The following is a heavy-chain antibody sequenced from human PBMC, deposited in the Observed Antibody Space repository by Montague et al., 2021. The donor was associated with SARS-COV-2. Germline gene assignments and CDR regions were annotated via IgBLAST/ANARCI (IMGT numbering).Heavy chain of an antibody. CDR1: GGSISSYY. D-gene: IGHD4/OR15-4a*01. CDR3: ARDHMTILFTVYYYGMDV. V-gene: IGHV4-4*07. Sequence: SETLSLTCTVSGGSISSYYWCWIRQPAGKGLEWIGRIYPCGSTKYNPPPNSRVTMSVDTSKNQLSLKLSPVTAADTAVYYCARDHMTILFTVYYYGMDVWGQGTTVTVSS. CDR2: IYPCGST. J-gene: IGHJ6*02.